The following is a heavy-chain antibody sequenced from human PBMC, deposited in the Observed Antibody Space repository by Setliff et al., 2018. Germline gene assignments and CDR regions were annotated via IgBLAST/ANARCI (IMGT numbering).Heavy chain of an antibody. D-gene: IGHD1-1*01. CDR2: IYYRGDT. Sequence: KASETLSLTCTVSGAFLSSGTYYWGWIRQPPGKGLEWIGRIYYRGDTYYNASLKGRLTISVDTAQNQFSLRLTSVTAADTAVYYCARTGTYRYFDYWGQGALVTAPQ. CDR3: ARTGTYRYFDY. V-gene: IGHV4-39*01. CDR1: GAFLSSGTYY. J-gene: IGHJ4*02.